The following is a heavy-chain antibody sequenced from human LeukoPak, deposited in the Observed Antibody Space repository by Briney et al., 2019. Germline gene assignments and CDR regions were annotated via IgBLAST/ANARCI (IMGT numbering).Heavy chain of an antibody. J-gene: IGHJ4*02. V-gene: IGHV1-2*02. CDR1: GYTFIGYY. Sequence: ASVKVSCKASGYTFIGYYLHWVRQAPGQGLEWMGWINPTSGGTNYTQKFQDRVTMTRDTSINTAYMELSRLTSDDTAVYYCARLVGLSTTASYWGQGTLVIVSS. CDR3: ARLVGLSTTASY. D-gene: IGHD5/OR15-5a*01. CDR2: INPTSGGT.